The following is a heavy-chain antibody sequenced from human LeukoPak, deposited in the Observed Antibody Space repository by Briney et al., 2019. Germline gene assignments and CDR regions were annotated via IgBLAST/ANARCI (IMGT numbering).Heavy chain of an antibody. CDR1: GFTFSSYW. D-gene: IGHD3-10*01. CDR3: ARGGNLPLDY. J-gene: IGHJ4*02. CDR2: INTDGSST. Sequence: GGSLRLTCEASGFTFSSYWMHWVRQAPGKGLVWVARINTDGSSTNYWDSEKGRLTISRDNAKNTLYLQVNSLRAEDTAVYYCARGGNLPLDYWGQGTLVTVSS. V-gene: IGHV3-74*01.